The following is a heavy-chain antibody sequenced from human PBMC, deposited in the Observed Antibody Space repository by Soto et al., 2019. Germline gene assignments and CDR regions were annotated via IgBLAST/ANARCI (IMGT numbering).Heavy chain of an antibody. J-gene: IGHJ4*02. CDR3: ATRGYYDTSGYFRTADY. CDR2: FDPEDGEA. D-gene: IGHD3-22*01. Sequence: ASVKVSCKVSGFTLTELSMYWVRQAPGKGLEWMGSFDPEDGEAIYAQKFQGRVTMTEDTSTDTAYMELSSLRSEDTAVYYCATRGYYDTSGYFRTADYWGQGTLVTVSS. V-gene: IGHV1-24*01. CDR1: GFTLTELS.